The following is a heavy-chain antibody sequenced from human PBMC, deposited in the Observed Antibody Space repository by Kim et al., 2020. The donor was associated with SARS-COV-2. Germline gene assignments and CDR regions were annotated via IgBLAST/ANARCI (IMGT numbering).Heavy chain of an antibody. V-gene: IGHV3-7*01. CDR3: VRDGFSTNWSLDC. CDR2: ISHGGVTT. J-gene: IGHJ4*02. CDR1: GFNFRSYY. D-gene: IGHD3-3*01. Sequence: GGSLRLSCTVSGFNFRSYYMAWVRQAPGKGLEWVADISHGGVTTKYLDSVEGRFTISRDDAKNSLYLEMNSLRVEDTAVYYCVRDGFSTNWSLDCWGQGTLVSVSS.